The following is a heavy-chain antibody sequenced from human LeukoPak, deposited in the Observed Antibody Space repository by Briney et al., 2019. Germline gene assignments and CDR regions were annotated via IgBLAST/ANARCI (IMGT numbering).Heavy chain of an antibody. V-gene: IGHV3-48*03. J-gene: IGHJ3*02. CDR2: ISSSGSTI. Sequence: GGSLRLSCTVSGFTFSSYEMNWVRQAPGKGLEWVSYISSSGSTIYYADSVKGRFTISRDNAKNSLYLQMNSLRAEDTAVYYCARDYLDSSGYYYPDAFDIWGQGTMVTVSS. D-gene: IGHD3-22*01. CDR3: ARDYLDSSGYYYPDAFDI. CDR1: GFTFSSYE.